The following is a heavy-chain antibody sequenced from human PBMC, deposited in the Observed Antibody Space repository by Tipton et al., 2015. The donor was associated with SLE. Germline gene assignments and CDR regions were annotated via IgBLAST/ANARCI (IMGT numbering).Heavy chain of an antibody. D-gene: IGHD6-13*01. Sequence: TLSLTCAVYGGSFRGYYWSWIRQPPGKGLEWIGEINHSGSTNYNPSLKSRVTISVDTSKNQFSLKLSSVTAADTAVYYCARRPSVAAAGAFDYWGQGTLVTVSS. CDR2: INHSGST. CDR3: ARRPSVAAAGAFDY. V-gene: IGHV4-34*01. J-gene: IGHJ4*02. CDR1: GGSFRGYY.